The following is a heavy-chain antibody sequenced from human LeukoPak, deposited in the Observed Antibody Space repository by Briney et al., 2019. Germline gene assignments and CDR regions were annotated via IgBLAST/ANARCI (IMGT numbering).Heavy chain of an antibody. Sequence: GGALRLSCAGSGFTFSSYGMHWVRPAPGKGLEGVSYISSSGSTIYYAASVKGRFTISRDNAKNSLYLQMNSLRAEDTAVYYCARASFGEDFDYWGQGTLVTVSS. CDR3: ARASFGEDFDY. J-gene: IGHJ4*02. D-gene: IGHD3-10*01. CDR1: GFTFSSYG. CDR2: ISSSGSTI. V-gene: IGHV3-48*04.